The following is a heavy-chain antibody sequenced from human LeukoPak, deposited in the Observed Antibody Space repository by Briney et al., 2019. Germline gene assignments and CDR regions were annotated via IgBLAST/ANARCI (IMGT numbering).Heavy chain of an antibody. CDR3: ARGSSGSYYNYFDY. CDR2: IYTSGST. Sequence: TLSLTCTVSGGSISSGSYYWSWIRQPAGKGLEWIGRIYTSGSTNYNPSLKSQVTISVDTSKDQFSLKLSSVTAADTAVYYCARGSSGSYYNYFDYWGQGTLVTVSS. CDR1: GGSISSGSYY. D-gene: IGHD1-26*01. V-gene: IGHV4-61*02. J-gene: IGHJ4*02.